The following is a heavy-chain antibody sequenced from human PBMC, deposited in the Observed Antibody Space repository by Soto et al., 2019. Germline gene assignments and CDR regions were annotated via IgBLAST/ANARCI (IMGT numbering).Heavy chain of an antibody. D-gene: IGHD3-22*01. V-gene: IGHV1-18*01. CDR1: GYTFTSYG. CDR2: ISAYNGNT. Sequence: ASVKVSCKASGYTFTSYGISWVRQAPGQGLEWMGWISAYNGNTNYAQKLQGRVTMTTDTSTRTAYMELRSLRSDDTAVYYCARGFYYDSSAHYMGYWGQGTLVTVSS. J-gene: IGHJ4*02. CDR3: ARGFYYDSSAHYMGY.